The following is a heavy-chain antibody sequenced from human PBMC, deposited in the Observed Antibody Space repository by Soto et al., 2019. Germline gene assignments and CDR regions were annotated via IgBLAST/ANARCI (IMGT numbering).Heavy chain of an antibody. CDR1: GGSISSYY. Sequence: LSLTCTVSGGSISSYYWSWIRQPPGKGLEWIGYIFYSGSTNYNPSLKSRVTISVETSKNQFSLKLSSVTAADTAVYYCARGLVAAAAGTYYYYMDVWGKGTAVTVSS. CDR3: ARGLVAAAAGTYYYYMDV. D-gene: IGHD6-13*01. CDR2: IFYSGST. J-gene: IGHJ6*03. V-gene: IGHV4-59*08.